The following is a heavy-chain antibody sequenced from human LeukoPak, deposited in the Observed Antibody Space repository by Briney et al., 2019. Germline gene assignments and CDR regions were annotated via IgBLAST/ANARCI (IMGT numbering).Heavy chain of an antibody. D-gene: IGHD1-26*01. CDR3: ARHLERGSNSYFDF. CDR1: GGSISSYY. V-gene: IGHV4-59*08. Sequence: SETLSLTCTVSGGSISSYYWSWIRQPPGKGLEWIGYIYFSESTNYNPSLKSRVTISVDTSKNQFSLKLSSVTAADTAVYYCARHLERGSNSYFDFWGQGTLVTVSS. J-gene: IGHJ4*02. CDR2: IYFSEST.